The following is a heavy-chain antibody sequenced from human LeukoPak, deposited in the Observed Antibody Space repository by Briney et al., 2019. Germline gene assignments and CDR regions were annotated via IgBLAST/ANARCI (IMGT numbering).Heavy chain of an antibody. J-gene: IGHJ4*02. V-gene: IGHV3-74*01. Sequence: QPGGSLRLSCAASGFTFSDTWMHWVRQAPGKGLMWVARINTDGSDAVYAGSVKGRFTISGDNTQNTLHLQMHSLRAEDTAMYYCARVYGGPFDLWGQGNLVTVSS. CDR1: GFTFSDTW. D-gene: IGHD4-23*01. CDR2: INTDGSDA. CDR3: ARVYGGPFDL.